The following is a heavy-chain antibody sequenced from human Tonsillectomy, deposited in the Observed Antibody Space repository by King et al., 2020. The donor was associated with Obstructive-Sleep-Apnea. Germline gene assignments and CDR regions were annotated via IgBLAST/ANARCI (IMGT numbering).Heavy chain of an antibody. CDR3: ARRSMVRGATVMNY. J-gene: IGHJ4*02. D-gene: IGHD3-10*01. V-gene: IGHV4-34*01. CDR1: GGSLSNNY. Sequence: VQLQQWGAGLLKPSETLSLTCAVYGGSLSNNYWSWIRQPPGKGLECIGEINHSGSTNYNPSLKSRVTISLDTSKNQFSLKLSSVTAADTAVYYCARRSMVRGATVMNYWGQGALVTVSS. CDR2: INHSGST.